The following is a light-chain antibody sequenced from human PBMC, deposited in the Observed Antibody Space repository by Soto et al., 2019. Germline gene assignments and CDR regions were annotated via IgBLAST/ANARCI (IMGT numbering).Light chain of an antibody. CDR2: GAS. J-gene: IGKJ1*01. Sequence: EIVMTQSPATLSVSPGERATLSCRASQSVSSNLAWYQQKPGQAPRLLIYGASTRATGIPARFSGSGSGTEFTLTISSLQSEDFAVYYCKQYNNWWTCGQGTKGDIK. V-gene: IGKV3-15*01. CDR3: KQYNNWWT. CDR1: QSVSSN.